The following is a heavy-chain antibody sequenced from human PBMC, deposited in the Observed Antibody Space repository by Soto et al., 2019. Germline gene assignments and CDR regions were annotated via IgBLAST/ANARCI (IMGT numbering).Heavy chain of an antibody. V-gene: IGHV1-69*02. CDR2: IIPILGIA. D-gene: IGHD6-19*01. CDR1: GGTFSSYT. CDR3: AGGRAGTLRVDYYGMDV. J-gene: IGHJ6*02. Sequence: QVQLVQSGAEVKKPGSSVKVSCKASGGTFSSYTISWVRQAPGQGLEWMGRIIPILGIANYAQKFQGRVTITAHKSTSTAYMELSSLRSEDTGVDYCAGGRAGTLRVDYYGMDVWGQGTTVTVSS.